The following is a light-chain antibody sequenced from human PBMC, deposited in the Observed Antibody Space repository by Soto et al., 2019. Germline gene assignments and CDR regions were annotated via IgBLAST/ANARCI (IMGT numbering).Light chain of an antibody. V-gene: IGKV1-5*03. CDR1: QSVSIW. CDR2: KAS. Sequence: ESKMTKSRSTLSAYERDRVTISCRASQSVSIWLAWYQQKPGRAPKLLIYKASTLKSGVPSRFSGSGSGTEFTLTISSLQPDDFATYYCQHYNSYSEAFGQGTIVDVK. CDR3: QHYNSYSEA. J-gene: IGKJ1*01.